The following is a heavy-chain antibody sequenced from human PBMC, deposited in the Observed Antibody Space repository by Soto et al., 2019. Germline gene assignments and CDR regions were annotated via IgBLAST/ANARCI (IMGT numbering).Heavy chain of an antibody. V-gene: IGHV3-15*07. J-gene: IGHJ6*02. D-gene: IGHD1-26*01. CDR3: TSGWVGGV. CDR1: GLTISNAW. CDR2: IKTNTEGGTT. Sequence: EVQLVESGGGFIYPGGSLRLSCAASGLTISNAWMNWVRQAPGKGLEWVAGIKTNTEGGTTDYAAAVKGRFTVSRDDSKNTLYLQMYSLKTEDTAVYYCTSGWVGGVWGQGTTVIVSS.